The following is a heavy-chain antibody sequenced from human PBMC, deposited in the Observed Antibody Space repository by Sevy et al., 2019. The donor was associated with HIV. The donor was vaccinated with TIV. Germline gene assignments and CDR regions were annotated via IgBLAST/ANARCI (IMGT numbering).Heavy chain of an antibody. CDR3: ARVIDYGELGNWFDP. D-gene: IGHD4-17*01. CDR1: GFTFSKYW. CDR2: IKPDGSDK. J-gene: IGHJ5*02. Sequence: GGSLRLSCAASGFTFSKYWMSWVRQAPGKGLEWVANIKPDGSDKYYVGSLKGRFTIYRDNAKNSLYLEMNNLGAEDTAVYYCARVIDYGELGNWFDPWDQGTLVTVSS. V-gene: IGHV3-7*01.